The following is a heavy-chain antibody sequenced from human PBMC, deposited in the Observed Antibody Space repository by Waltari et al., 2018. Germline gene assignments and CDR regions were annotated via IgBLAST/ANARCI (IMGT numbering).Heavy chain of an antibody. Sequence: EVQLVESGGGLVKPGGSLRLSCAASGLPFGNAWMSWVRQAPGKGLEWVGRIKSKTDGGTTDYAAPVKGRFTISRDDSKNTLYLQMNSLKTEDTAVYYCTTDDYYDSSGGWGQGTLVTVSS. J-gene: IGHJ4*02. CDR2: IKSKTDGGTT. D-gene: IGHD3-22*01. CDR3: TTDDYYDSSGG. V-gene: IGHV3-15*01. CDR1: GLPFGNAW.